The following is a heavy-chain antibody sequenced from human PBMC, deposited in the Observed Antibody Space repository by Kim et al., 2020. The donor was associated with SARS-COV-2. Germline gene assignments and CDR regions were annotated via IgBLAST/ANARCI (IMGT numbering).Heavy chain of an antibody. D-gene: IGHD6-6*01. CDR3: ARLRGSSSDFDS. CDR1: GDSVSSSSAA. J-gene: IGHJ4*02. V-gene: IGHV6-1*01. Sequence: SQTLSLTCAISGDSVSSSSAAWNWIRQSPSRGLEWLGRTYYRSKWKNNYAVSVKSRITISPDTSKNQFSLQLNSVTPEDTAVYYCARLRGSSSDFDSWGQGTLVTVSS. CDR2: TYYRSKWKN.